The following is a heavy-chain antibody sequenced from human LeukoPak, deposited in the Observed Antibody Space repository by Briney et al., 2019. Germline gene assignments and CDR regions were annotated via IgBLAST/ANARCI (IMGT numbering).Heavy chain of an antibody. J-gene: IGHJ6*03. Sequence: ASVKVSCKASGYTFTSYYMHWVRQAPGQGLEWMGIINPSGGSTSYAQKFQGRVTMTRDTSTSTAYMELRSLRSDDTAVYYCARYYGDYGDYYYYMDVWGKGTTVTVSS. D-gene: IGHD4-17*01. CDR2: INPSGGST. V-gene: IGHV1-46*01. CDR3: ARYYGDYGDYYYYMDV. CDR1: GYTFTSYY.